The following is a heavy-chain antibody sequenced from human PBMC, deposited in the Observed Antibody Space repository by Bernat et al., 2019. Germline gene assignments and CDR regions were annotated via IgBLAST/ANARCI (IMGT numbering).Heavy chain of an antibody. Sequence: VQLVESGGGVVQPGRSLRLSCAASGFTFSSYAMHWVRQAPGKGLEWVGRIKSKTDGGTTDYAAPVKGRFTISRDDSKNTLYLQMNSLKTEDTAVYYCTTDLAVGATGDWGQGTLVTVSS. V-gene: IGHV3-15*07. J-gene: IGHJ4*02. D-gene: IGHD1-26*01. CDR2: IKSKTDGGTT. CDR3: TTDLAVGATGD. CDR1: GFTFSSYA.